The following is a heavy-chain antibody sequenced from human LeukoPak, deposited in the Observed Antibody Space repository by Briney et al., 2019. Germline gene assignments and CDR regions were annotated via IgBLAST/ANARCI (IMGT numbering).Heavy chain of an antibody. D-gene: IGHD6-19*01. V-gene: IGHV3-23*01. CDR2: ISVNGGST. CDR1: GFTFNTYA. Sequence: PGGSLRLSCAASGFTFNTYAMSWVRQAPGKGLEWVSGISVNGGSTYYADSVKGRFTISRDNSKYTLYLELNSLRAEDTAIYYCAKYCSGKAFDYWGQGTMVAVSS. J-gene: IGHJ4*02. CDR3: AKYCSGKAFDY.